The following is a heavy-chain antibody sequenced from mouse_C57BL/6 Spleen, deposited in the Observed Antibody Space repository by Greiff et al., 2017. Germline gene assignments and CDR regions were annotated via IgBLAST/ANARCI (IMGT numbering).Heavy chain of an antibody. CDR2: INPSSGYT. CDR1: GYTFTDYW. Sequence: QVQLQQSGAELAKPGASVKMSCKASGYTFTDYWMHWVKQRPGQGLEWIGYINPSSGYTKYNEKFKDKATLTADKSSSTAYMQLSSLTCGDSAVYYCARSPFAYWGQGTLVTVSA. CDR3: ARSPFAY. J-gene: IGHJ3*01. V-gene: IGHV1-7*01.